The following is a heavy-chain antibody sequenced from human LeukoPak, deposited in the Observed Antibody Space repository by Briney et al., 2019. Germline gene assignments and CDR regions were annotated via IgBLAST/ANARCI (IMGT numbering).Heavy chain of an antibody. J-gene: IGHJ6*02. D-gene: IGHD2-2*01. CDR2: IYYSGST. Sequence: SQTLSLTCTVSGGSLSSGDYYWSWVRQPPGRGLEWIGYIYYSGSTYYNPSLKSRVTISVDTSKNQFSLKLSSVTAADTAVYYCARDRGAVVPAAIPSVYYYGMDVWGQGTTVTVSS. CDR3: ARDRGAVVPAAIPSVYYYGMDV. CDR1: GGSLSSGDYY. V-gene: IGHV4-30-4*01.